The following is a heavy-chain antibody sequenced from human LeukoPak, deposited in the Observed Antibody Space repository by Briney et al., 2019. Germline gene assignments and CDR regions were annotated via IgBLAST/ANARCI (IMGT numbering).Heavy chain of an antibody. J-gene: IGHJ4*02. CDR2: MNPNTGYT. Sequence: ASVKVSCKASGYTFTGYYMNWVRQAPGQGLEWMGWMNPNTGYTNYAQNFQGRVTMTRDTSISTAYMELSRLRSDDTAVYYCARVRYRLAETYIDYWGQGTLVTVSS. V-gene: IGHV1-2*02. CDR3: ARVRYRLAETYIDY. CDR1: GYTFTGYY. D-gene: IGHD3-16*01.